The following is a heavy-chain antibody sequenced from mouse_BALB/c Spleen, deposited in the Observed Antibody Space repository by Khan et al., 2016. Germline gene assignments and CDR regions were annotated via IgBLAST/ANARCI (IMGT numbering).Heavy chain of an antibody. D-gene: IGHD2-3*01. CDR3: TRFYDGYFFDY. CDR1: GFTFTSYA. Sequence: EVELVESGGGSVKPGGSLKLSCAASGFTFTSYAMSWVRQTPEKRLEWVASISSGGTTYYPDSVNGRFTISRDIARNILYLQMSSLRSEDTAIYYCTRFYDGYFFDYWGQGTTLTVSS. J-gene: IGHJ2*01. CDR2: ISSGGTT. V-gene: IGHV5-6-5*01.